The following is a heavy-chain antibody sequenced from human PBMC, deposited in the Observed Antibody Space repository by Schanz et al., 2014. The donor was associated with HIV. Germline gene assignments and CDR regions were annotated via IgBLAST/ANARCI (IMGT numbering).Heavy chain of an antibody. Sequence: QVQLVESGGGLVKPGGSLRLSCAASGFTFSDYYMSWIRQAPGKGLEWVAVIWYDGSKKYYADSVKGRFTISRDNSKNTLYLQMNSLRVEDTAVYYCARDLPNPYFDFSGPAGDYWGQGALVTVSA. CDR2: IWYDGSKK. V-gene: IGHV3-33*08. CDR1: GFTFSDYY. D-gene: IGHD3-22*01. J-gene: IGHJ4*02. CDR3: ARDLPNPYFDFSGPAGDY.